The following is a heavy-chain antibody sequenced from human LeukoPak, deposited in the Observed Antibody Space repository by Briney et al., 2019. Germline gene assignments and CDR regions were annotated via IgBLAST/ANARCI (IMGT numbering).Heavy chain of an antibody. D-gene: IGHD6-13*01. CDR1: GFTFSSYG. CDR2: IRYDGSNK. V-gene: IGHV3-30*02. CDR3: AKSSSSWTDY. J-gene: IGHJ4*02. Sequence: GGSLRLSCAASGFTFSSYGMHWVRQAPGKGLEWVAFIRYDGSNKYYADSVEGRFTISRDNSKNTLYLQMNSLRAEDTAVYYCAKSSSSWTDYWGQRTLVTVSS.